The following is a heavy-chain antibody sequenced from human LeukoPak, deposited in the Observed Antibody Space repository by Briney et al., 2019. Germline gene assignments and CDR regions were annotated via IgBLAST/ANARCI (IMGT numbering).Heavy chain of an antibody. CDR3: ARDLVDFWSGSPYYFDY. CDR2: IYYSGST. V-gene: IGHV4-39*07. CDR1: GGSISSSSYY. D-gene: IGHD3-3*01. Sequence: SETLSLTCTVSGGSISSSSYYWGWIRQPPGKGLEWIGSIYYSGSTYYNPSLKSRVTISVDTSKNQFSLKLSSVTAADTAVYYCARDLVDFWSGSPYYFDYWGQGTLVTVSS. J-gene: IGHJ4*02.